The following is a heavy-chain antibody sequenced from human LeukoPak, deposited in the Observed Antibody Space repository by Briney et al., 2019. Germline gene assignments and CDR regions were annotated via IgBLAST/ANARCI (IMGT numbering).Heavy chain of an antibody. V-gene: IGHV4-59*12. CDR3: ARKTRSIVATIRKPNWFDP. CDR2: IYYSGST. D-gene: IGHD5-12*01. Sequence: SETLSLTCTVSGGSISSYYWSWIRQPPGKGLEWIGYIYYSGSTNYNPSLKSRVTISVDTSKNQFSLKLSSVTAADTAVYYCARKTRSIVATIRKPNWFDPWGQGTLVTVSS. J-gene: IGHJ5*02. CDR1: GGSISSYY.